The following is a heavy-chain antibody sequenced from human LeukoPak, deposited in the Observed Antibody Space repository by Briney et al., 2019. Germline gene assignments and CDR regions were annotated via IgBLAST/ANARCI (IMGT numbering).Heavy chain of an antibody. D-gene: IGHD1-26*01. Sequence: SGGSLTLSCALSVFTFSRSAVNGVRQAPGKGREWVSSFSARGGTTYYADSVKGRFTISRDNSKNTLRVQKNSLRAEDTAVYYCAKANYSGSYYFDSWGGGSLLTLSS. J-gene: IGHJ4*02. CDR2: FSARGGTT. V-gene: IGHV3-23*01. CDR3: AKANYSGSYYFDS. CDR1: VFTFSRSA.